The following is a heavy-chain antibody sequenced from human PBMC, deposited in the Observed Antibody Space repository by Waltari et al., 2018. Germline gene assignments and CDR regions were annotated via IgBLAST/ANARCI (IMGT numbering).Heavy chain of an antibody. Sequence: QVQLQESGPGLVKPSETLSLTCTVSGGSISSYYWSWIRQHPGKGLEWIGYIYYSGSTNYNPSLKSRVTISVDTSKNQFSLKLSSVTAADTAVYYCAGNYYDSSGYYYVGHYWGQGTLVTVSS. J-gene: IGHJ4*02. V-gene: IGHV4-59*01. CDR2: IYYSGST. D-gene: IGHD3-22*01. CDR3: AGNYYDSSGYYYVGHY. CDR1: GGSISSYY.